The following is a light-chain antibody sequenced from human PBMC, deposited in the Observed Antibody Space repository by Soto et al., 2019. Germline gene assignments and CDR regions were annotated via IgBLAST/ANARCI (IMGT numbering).Light chain of an antibody. J-gene: IGKJ1*01. CDR2: GAS. CDR1: QSISNN. CDR3: QQYNNWWT. Sequence: EIVMTQSPATLSLSPGERATLSCRASQSISNNLAWYPQRPGQAPRLLIYGASTRATGIPARFSGSVSGTEFNLTISSLQSEDFVVYYCQQYNNWWTFGQGTSVEIK. V-gene: IGKV3-15*01.